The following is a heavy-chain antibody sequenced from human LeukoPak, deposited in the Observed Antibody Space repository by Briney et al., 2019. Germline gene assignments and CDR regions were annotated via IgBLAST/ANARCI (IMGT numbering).Heavy chain of an antibody. CDR1: GVSISSYY. CDR2: IYYSGST. V-gene: IGHV4-59*01. D-gene: IGHD2-15*01. CDR3: ARRKRYCSGGSCYSGYYYYGMDV. Sequence: PSETLSLTCTVSGVSISSYYWSWIRQPPGKGLEWIGYIYYSGSTNYNPSLKSRVTISVDTSKNQFSLKLSSVTAADTAVYYCARRKRYCSGGSCYSGYYYYGMDVWGQGTTVTVSS. J-gene: IGHJ6*02.